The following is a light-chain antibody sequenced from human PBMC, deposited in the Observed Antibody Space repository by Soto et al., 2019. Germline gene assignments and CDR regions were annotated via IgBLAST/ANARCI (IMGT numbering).Light chain of an antibody. CDR3: QQYDKLPIT. CDR1: QDINNY. CDR2: DVL. V-gene: IGKV1-33*01. J-gene: IGKJ5*01. Sequence: DIQMTQSPSSLSASVGDRVTISCQASQDINNYLNWFQQKPGKAHKLLIYDVLNLETGVPSRFSGSGSGAYFTLTISSLQPEDIATYYCQQYDKLPITFGQGTRLEIK.